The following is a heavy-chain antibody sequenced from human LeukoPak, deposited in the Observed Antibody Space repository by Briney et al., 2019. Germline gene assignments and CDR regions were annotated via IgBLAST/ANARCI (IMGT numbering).Heavy chain of an antibody. CDR3: ARGRAAGISAEYFQH. CDR2: ISSNGGST. D-gene: IGHD6-13*01. J-gene: IGHJ1*01. Sequence: GGSLRLSCAASGFTLSSYAIHWVRQAPGKGLEYVSAISSNGGSTYYANSVKGRFTISRDNSKNTLYLQMGSLRAEDMAVYYCARGRAAGISAEYFQHWGQGTLVTVSS. V-gene: IGHV3-64*01. CDR1: GFTLSSYA.